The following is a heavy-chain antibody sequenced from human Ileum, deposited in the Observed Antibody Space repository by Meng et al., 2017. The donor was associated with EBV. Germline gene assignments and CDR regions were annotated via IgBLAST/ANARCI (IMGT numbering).Heavy chain of an antibody. CDR3: ARHSAYSQGY. J-gene: IGHJ4*02. Sequence: VPLQEPAPVLVKPSGTLSLTCAVSDDSISGSSWWSWVRQPPGKGLEWIGQIYYSGITDYNPSLKSRVTISVDKSRNQVSLKLNSVTAADTAVYFCARHSAYSQGYWGQGTLVTVSS. CDR1: DDSISGSSW. D-gene: IGHD4-11*01. V-gene: IGHV4-4*02. CDR2: IYYSGIT.